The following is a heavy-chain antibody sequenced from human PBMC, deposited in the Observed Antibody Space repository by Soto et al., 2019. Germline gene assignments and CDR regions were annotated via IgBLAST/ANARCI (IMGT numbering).Heavy chain of an antibody. V-gene: IGHV1-18*01. CDR2: ISLYSDDT. Sequence: QVPLVQSGGEVKRPGASVKVSCKTSGYTFSNYGITWVRQAPGQPLEWLGWISLYSDDTNYAQKFQGRVSMTTDTSTTTAYMELRSLRSDATAVYYCARVVPGAEAWFGPWGQGTLVTVSS. CDR1: GYTFSNYG. J-gene: IGHJ5*02. D-gene: IGHD2-2*01. CDR3: ARVVPGAEAWFGP.